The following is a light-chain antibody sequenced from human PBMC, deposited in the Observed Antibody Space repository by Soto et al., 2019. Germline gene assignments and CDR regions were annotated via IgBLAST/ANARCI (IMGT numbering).Light chain of an antibody. CDR1: QSVNSN. CDR3: QQYDDWPWT. CDR2: GAS. J-gene: IGKJ1*01. V-gene: IGKV3-15*01. Sequence: IGLTQSPATLSVSPGDRATLSCTASQSVNSNLAWYHLKPGQAPRLLIYGASIRAAGIPARFTGSESGTEFTLSISSLQSEDFAVYYCQQYDDWPWTFGHGTKVDI.